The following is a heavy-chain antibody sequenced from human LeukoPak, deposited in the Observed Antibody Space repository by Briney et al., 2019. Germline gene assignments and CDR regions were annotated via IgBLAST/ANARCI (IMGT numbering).Heavy chain of an antibody. J-gene: IGHJ4*02. CDR2: ISYAGSDK. Sequence: GGSLRLSCAASGLIFSNYGMHWVRQAPGKGLEWVALISYAGSDKYYADSVKGRSTISRDNSKNTLYLEVSSLRAEDAAMYYCAKDRGYCNGGSCYSIDHWGQGTLATVSS. CDR3: AKDRGYCNGGSCYSIDH. D-gene: IGHD2-15*01. CDR1: GLIFSNYG. V-gene: IGHV3-30*18.